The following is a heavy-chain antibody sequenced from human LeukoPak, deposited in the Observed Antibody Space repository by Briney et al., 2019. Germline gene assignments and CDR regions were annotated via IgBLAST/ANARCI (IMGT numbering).Heavy chain of an antibody. J-gene: IGHJ4*02. D-gene: IGHD4-17*01. CDR2: SYYSGST. CDR1: GGSISSYY. V-gene: IGHV4-59*01. Sequence: SETLSLSCTVSGGSISSYYWSWIRQPPGKGLEWIGYSYYSGSTNYNPSLKSRVTISVDTSKNQFSLKLSSVTAADTAVYYCARETKNYGDPERVYFDYWGQGTLVTVSS. CDR3: ARETKNYGDPERVYFDY.